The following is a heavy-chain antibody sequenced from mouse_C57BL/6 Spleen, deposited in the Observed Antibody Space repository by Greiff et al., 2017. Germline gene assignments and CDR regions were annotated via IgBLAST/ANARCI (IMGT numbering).Heavy chain of an antibody. J-gene: IGHJ2*01. CDR2: INPNNGGT. D-gene: IGHD3-1*01. V-gene: IGHV1-26*01. Sequence: VQLQQSGPELVKPGASVKISCKASGYTFTDYYMNWVKQSPGKSLEWIGDINPNNGGTSYNQKFKGKATLTVDKSSSTAYMELRSLTSEDSAVYYCARGALYYFDYWGQGTTLTVSS. CDR1: GYTFTDYY. CDR3: ARGALYYFDY.